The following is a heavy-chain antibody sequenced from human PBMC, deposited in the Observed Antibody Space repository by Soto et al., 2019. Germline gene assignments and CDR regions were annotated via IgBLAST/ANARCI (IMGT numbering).Heavy chain of an antibody. V-gene: IGHV3-66*02. J-gene: IGHJ4*02. CDR2: IYSGGST. CDR1: GLTVSSNY. Sequence: GGSLRLSCAASGLTVSSNYMSWVRQAQGKGLEGVSVIYSGGSTYYADSVKGRLTISRDNSKNTLYLQMNSLRAEDTALCYCARYNSSSLYYWGQGTLVTVSS. D-gene: IGHD6-13*01. CDR3: ARYNSSSLYY.